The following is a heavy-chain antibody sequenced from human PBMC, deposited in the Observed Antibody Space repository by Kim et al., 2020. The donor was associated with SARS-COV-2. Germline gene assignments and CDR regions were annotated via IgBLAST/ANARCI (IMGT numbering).Heavy chain of an antibody. CDR1: GGSFSGYY. CDR2: INHSGST. Sequence: SETLSLTCAVYGGSFSGYYWSWIRQPPGKGLEWIGEINHSGSTNYNPSLKSRVTISVDTSKNQFSLKLSSVTAADTAVYYCARAIKGKTIQLWDYFDYWGQGTLVTVSS. V-gene: IGHV4-34*01. D-gene: IGHD5-18*01. J-gene: IGHJ4*02. CDR3: ARAIKGKTIQLWDYFDY.